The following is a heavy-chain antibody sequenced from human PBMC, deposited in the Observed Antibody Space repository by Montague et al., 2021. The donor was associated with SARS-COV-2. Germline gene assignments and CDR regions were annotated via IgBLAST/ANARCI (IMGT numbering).Heavy chain of an antibody. D-gene: IGHD1-26*01. CDR2: IYYSGTT. CDR1: GVSLLLSDFY. J-gene: IGHJ5*02. CDR3: VRMGAAHRLNNWFDP. Sequence: SETLSLTCTVSGVSLLLSDFYWGWIRHFFLTFLELIGNIYYSGTTYYIFALYCRITMFGDTSKPQFSLSLISVTAADTAVYFCVRMGAAHRLNNWFDPWGQGALVTASS. V-gene: IGHV4-39*01.